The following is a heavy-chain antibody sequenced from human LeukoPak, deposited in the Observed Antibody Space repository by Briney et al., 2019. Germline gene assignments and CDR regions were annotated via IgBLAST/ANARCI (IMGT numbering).Heavy chain of an antibody. CDR2: IIPIFGTA. J-gene: IGHJ6*02. D-gene: IGHD3-10*01. Sequence: TVKVSCKASGGTFSSYAISWVRQAPGQGLEWMGGIIPIFGTANYAQKFQGRVTITADESTSTAYMELSSLRSEDTAVYYCARGEGTYYGMDVWGQGTTVIVSS. V-gene: IGHV1-69*13. CDR3: ARGEGTYYGMDV. CDR1: GGTFSSYA.